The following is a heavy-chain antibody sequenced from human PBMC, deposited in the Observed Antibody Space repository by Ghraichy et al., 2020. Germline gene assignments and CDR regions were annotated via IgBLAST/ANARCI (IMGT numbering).Heavy chain of an antibody. Sequence: SETLSLTCNVSGERMNGTYWSWTRKPPGTGMEWIANIYNSGTTNTNHSLKSRVTVSLDTSTNQFSLKLTSVTAADTAVYYCARCTNCYTVGRADYHHAVDVWCQGTTVTGAS. J-gene: IGHJ6*02. CDR1: GERMNGTY. CDR2: IYNSGTT. V-gene: IGHV4-59*01. D-gene: IGHD2-2*02. CDR3: ARCTNCYTVGRADYHHAVDV.